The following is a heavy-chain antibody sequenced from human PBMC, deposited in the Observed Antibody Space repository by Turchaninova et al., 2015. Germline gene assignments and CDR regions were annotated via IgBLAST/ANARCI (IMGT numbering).Heavy chain of an antibody. V-gene: IGHV2-5*02. CDR1: GLSLSPSGVVVGWLR. CDR2: IDWDDEK. D-gene: IGHD3-10*01. Sequence: QITLKESGPTLVKPTQTLTLTCTLSGLSLSPSGVVVGWLRVGWIRRPPGKALGWLALIDWDDEKRHSPSLKSRVSITKDTSKNHVVLTLTNMDPEDTATYYCALSYDASGSDYSDYWGQGTLVTVSS. J-gene: IGHJ4*02. CDR3: ALSYDASGSDYSDY.